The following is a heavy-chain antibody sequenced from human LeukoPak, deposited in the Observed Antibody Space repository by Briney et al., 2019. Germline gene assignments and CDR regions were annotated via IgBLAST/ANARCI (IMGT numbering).Heavy chain of an antibody. V-gene: IGHV4-59*01. J-gene: IGHJ6*03. CDR2: ISYPGST. Sequence: PSETLSLTCTVSGGSISSYYWSWIRQPPGKGLDRIGYISYPGSTNYNPSLNSRVTISIDTSKNQFSLKLSSVTAADTAVYYCARGVGELLSYYYYYYMDVWGKGTTVTISS. D-gene: IGHD3-10*01. CDR1: GGSISSYY. CDR3: ARGVGELLSYYYYYYMDV.